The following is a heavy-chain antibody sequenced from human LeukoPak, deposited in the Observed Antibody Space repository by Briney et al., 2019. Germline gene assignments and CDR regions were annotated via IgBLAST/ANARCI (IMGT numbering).Heavy chain of an antibody. CDR3: ATGWRQLERMDY. V-gene: IGHV1-24*01. D-gene: IGHD1-1*01. J-gene: IGHJ4*02. CDR2: FDPEDGET. CDR1: GYTLTELS. Sequence: ASVKVSCKVSGYTLTELSMHWVRQAPGKGLEWMGGFDPEDGETIYAQKFQGKVTMTEDTSTDTAYMELSSLRSEDTAVYYCATGWRQLERMDYWGQGTLVTVSS.